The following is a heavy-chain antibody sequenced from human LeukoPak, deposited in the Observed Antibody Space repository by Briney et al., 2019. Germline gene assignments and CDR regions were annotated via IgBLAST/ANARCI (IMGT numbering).Heavy chain of an antibody. V-gene: IGHV3-49*03. CDR1: GFTFADYA. J-gene: IGHJ6*03. CDR3: TRTPLVGDFWSGYYSDYYYYYMDV. Sequence: GGSLRLSCTASGFTFADYAMSWFRQAPGKGLEWVGFIRSKAYGGTTEYAASVKGRFTISRDDSKSIAYLQMNSLKTEDTAVYYCTRTPLVGDFWSGYYSDYYYYYMDVWGKGTTVTVSS. D-gene: IGHD3-3*01. CDR2: IRSKAYGGTT.